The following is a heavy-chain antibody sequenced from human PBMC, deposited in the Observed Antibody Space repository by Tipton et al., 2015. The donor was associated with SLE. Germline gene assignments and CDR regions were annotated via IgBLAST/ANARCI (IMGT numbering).Heavy chain of an antibody. CDR3: ARGIAAPNHLCDY. J-gene: IGHJ4*02. CDR1: GGSFSGYY. V-gene: IGHV4-34*01. Sequence: TLSLTCAVYGGSFSGYYWGWIRQPPGKGLEWIGSIYYSGSTYYNPSLKSRVTISVDTSKNQFSLKLSSVTAADTAVDYCARGIAAPNHLCDYWGQGTLVTVSS. D-gene: IGHD1-14*01. CDR2: IYYSGST.